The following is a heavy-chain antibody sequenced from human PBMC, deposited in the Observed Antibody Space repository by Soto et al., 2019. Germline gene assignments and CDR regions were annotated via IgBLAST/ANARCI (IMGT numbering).Heavy chain of an antibody. Sequence: QVQLVESGGGVVQPGTSLRLSCAASGFTFSSYGMHWVRQAPGKGLEWVAVVSYDGRNKYYADAVRGRFTISRDNSESTLDLQMNRLRAEDTAVYYCAKQGDYDGLFEYWGRGTLVTVSS. CDR1: GFTFSSYG. J-gene: IGHJ4*02. D-gene: IGHD4-17*01. CDR3: AKQGDYDGLFEY. V-gene: IGHV3-30*18. CDR2: VSYDGRNK.